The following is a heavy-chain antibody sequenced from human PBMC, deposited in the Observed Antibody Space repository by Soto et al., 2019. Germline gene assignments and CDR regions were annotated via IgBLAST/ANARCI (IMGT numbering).Heavy chain of an antibody. CDR1: GFTFSSYA. V-gene: IGHV3-23*01. CDR3: SKVGELAVGGFDY. Sequence: EVQLLESGGGLVQPGGSLRLSCAASGFTFSSYAMSWVCQAPGKGLEWVSRISDTGGSKYYADSVKGQFTISRDSSKNTLYLQMNSLRADDTAIYYCSKVGELAVGGFDYWGQGTLVTVSS. CDR2: ISDTGGSK. D-gene: IGHD2-15*01. J-gene: IGHJ4*02.